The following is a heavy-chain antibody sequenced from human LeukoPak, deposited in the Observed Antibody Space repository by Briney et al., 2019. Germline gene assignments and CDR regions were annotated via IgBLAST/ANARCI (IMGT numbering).Heavy chain of an antibody. J-gene: IGHJ2*01. V-gene: IGHV4-34*01. CDR3: ARGILGSYYFDL. CDR2: IHHRGST. D-gene: IGHD3-16*01. CDR1: GGSFSGYY. Sequence: PSETLSLTCAVSGGSFSGYYWSWIRQPPGKGLGWIAEIHHRGSTSYKPSLRSRVTISGDASKNQISLKVTSVTAADTAVYYCARGILGSYYFDLWGRGTLVTVSS.